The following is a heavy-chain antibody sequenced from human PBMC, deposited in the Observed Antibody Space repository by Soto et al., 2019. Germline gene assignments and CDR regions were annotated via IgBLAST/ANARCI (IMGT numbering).Heavy chain of an antibody. CDR2: INPGNGDT. J-gene: IGHJ6*02. D-gene: IGHD2-2*01. V-gene: IGHV1-3*01. CDR1: GYSFTKYG. CDR3: ARTDCSSTSCYNYYYYGMDF. Sequence: QVQLVQSGTEVKKPGASVKVSCKTSGYSFTKYGLHWVRPAPGQRLEWMGWINPGNGDTKYSQKFQGRVTITRDTAATTAYMELSSLRSEDSAVFYCARTDCSSTSCYNYYYYGMDFWGQGTTVTVSS.